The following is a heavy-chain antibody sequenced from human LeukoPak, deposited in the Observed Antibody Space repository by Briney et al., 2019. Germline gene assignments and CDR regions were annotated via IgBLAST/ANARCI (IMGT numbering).Heavy chain of an antibody. J-gene: IGHJ4*02. D-gene: IGHD2/OR15-2a*01. CDR3: ARDEPSPDSTDLDY. CDR1: GFTVSSNY. V-gene: IGHV3-66*01. Sequence: GGFLRLSCAASGFTVSSNYMTWVRQAPGKGLEWVSVIYSGGSTYYTDSVKGRFTISRDNSKNTLYLQMNRLRAEDTAVYYCARDEPSPDSTDLDYWGQGTLVTVSS. CDR2: IYSGGST.